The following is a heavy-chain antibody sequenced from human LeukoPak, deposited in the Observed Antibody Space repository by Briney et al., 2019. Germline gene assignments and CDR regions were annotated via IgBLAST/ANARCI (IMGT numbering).Heavy chain of an antibody. CDR1: DGSIASYF. J-gene: IGHJ4*02. V-gene: IGHV4-59*03. CDR2: MSYSGST. Sequence: SETLSLTCSVSDGSIASYFWSWIRQPPGKGLEWIGYMSYSGSTNYNPSLKGRVTISGDTSRDQLSLKLTSVTAADTAVYYCGYSAMVLYFDYGGQGTLVTVSS. D-gene: IGHD5-18*01. CDR3: GYSAMVLYFDY.